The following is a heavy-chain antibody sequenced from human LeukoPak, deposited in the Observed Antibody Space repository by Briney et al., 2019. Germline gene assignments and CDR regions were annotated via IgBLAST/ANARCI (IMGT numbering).Heavy chain of an antibody. D-gene: IGHD6-6*01. V-gene: IGHV4-39*01. Sequence: SETLSLTCTVSGGSISSSSYYWGWIRHPPGKGLEWIGSIYYSGSTYYNPSLKSRVTISVDTSKNQFSLKLSSVTAADTAVYYCARLLAARQDFDYWGQGTLVTVSS. CDR3: ARLLAARQDFDY. J-gene: IGHJ4*02. CDR2: IYYSGST. CDR1: GGSISSSSYY.